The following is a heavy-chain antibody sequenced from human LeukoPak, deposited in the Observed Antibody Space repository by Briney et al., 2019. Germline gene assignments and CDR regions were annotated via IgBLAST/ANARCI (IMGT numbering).Heavy chain of an antibody. D-gene: IGHD6-13*01. Sequence: SETLSLTCTVSGGYISSSSYYWGWIRQPPGKGMERIGSIYYSGSTYYNPSLKSRVTISVDTSKNQFSLKLSSVTAADTAVYYCARDRGVAAAGDNWFDPWGQGTLVTVSS. CDR1: GGYISSSSYY. J-gene: IGHJ5*02. CDR3: ARDRGVAAAGDNWFDP. V-gene: IGHV4-39*02. CDR2: IYYSGST.